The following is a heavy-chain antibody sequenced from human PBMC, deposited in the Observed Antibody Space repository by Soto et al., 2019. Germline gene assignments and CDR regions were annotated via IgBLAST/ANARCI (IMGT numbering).Heavy chain of an antibody. D-gene: IGHD5-18*01. CDR3: ARGGIQLWSQLWFDP. J-gene: IGHJ5*02. CDR2: IYYSGST. Sequence: PSETLSLTCTVSGGSISSYYWSWIRQPPGKGLEWIGYIYYSGSTNYNPSLKSRVTISVDTSKNQFSLKLSSVTAADTAVYYCARGGIQLWSQLWFDPWGQGTLVTVPQ. V-gene: IGHV4-59*01. CDR1: GGSISSYY.